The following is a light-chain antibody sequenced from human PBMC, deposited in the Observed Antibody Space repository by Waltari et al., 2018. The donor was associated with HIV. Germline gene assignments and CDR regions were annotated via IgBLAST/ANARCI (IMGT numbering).Light chain of an antibody. CDR2: AAT. Sequence: DIQMTHSPSSRSASLGDEVTITCRASQKIKNYVNWYRQKPGGAPKLLIYAATNLESGVPGRLRGGGSGTDFTLHINNLQPEDSSIYICQQTYSASMTFGQGTRV. V-gene: IGKV1-39*01. CDR3: QQTYSASMT. CDR1: QKIKNY. J-gene: IGKJ5*01.